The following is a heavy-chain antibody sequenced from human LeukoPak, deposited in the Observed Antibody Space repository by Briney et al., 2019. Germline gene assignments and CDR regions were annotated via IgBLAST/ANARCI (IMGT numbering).Heavy chain of an antibody. Sequence: SETLSLTCTVSGGSISSYYWSWIRQPAGKGLEWIGRIYTSGSTNYNPSLKSRVTMSVDTSKNQLSLKLSSVTAADTAVYYCAGRAGYSSSLDYWGQGTLVTVSS. D-gene: IGHD6-13*01. CDR3: AGRAGYSSSLDY. J-gene: IGHJ4*02. CDR2: IYTSGST. CDR1: GGSISSYY. V-gene: IGHV4-4*07.